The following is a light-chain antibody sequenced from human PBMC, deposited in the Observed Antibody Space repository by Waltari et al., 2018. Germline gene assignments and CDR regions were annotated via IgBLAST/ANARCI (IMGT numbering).Light chain of an antibody. Sequence: EIVMTQSQATLSVSPGERATLSCRASQRVSSSLAWYQQKPGQAPSLLIYGASTRATGIPARFSGSGSGTEFTLTISSLQSEDFAVYYCQQYNNWPPAFGQGTKVEIK. CDR3: QQYNNWPPA. J-gene: IGKJ1*01. CDR2: GAS. CDR1: QRVSSS. V-gene: IGKV3-15*01.